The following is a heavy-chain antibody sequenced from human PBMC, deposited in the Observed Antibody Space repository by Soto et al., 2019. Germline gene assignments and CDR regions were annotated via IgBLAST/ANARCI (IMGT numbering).Heavy chain of an antibody. CDR2: ISYDGSNK. Sequence: QVQLVESGGGVVQPGRSLRLSCAASGFTFSSYAMHWVRQAPGKGLEWVAVISYDGSNKYYADSVKGRFTISRDNSKNTLYLKMNSLRAEDTAVYYCASLDAFDIWGQGTMVTVSS. CDR1: GFTFSSYA. CDR3: ASLDAFDI. J-gene: IGHJ3*02. V-gene: IGHV3-30-3*01.